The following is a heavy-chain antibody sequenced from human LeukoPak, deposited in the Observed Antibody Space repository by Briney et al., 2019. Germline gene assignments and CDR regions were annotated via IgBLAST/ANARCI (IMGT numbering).Heavy chain of an antibody. Sequence: ASVKVSCKVSGSTLTEISIDWVRQAPGKGLECMGTFGPQVGETIHAQKLQGRLKMTADTSTDTAYMEMTSPQSEDTAVYYCATGAMVYEYWGQGTLVTVSS. D-gene: IGHD3-10*01. V-gene: IGHV1-24*01. CDR1: GSTLTEIS. J-gene: IGHJ4*02. CDR3: ATGAMVYEY. CDR2: FGPQVGET.